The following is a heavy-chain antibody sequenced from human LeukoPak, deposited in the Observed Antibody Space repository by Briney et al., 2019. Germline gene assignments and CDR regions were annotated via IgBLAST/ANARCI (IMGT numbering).Heavy chain of an antibody. Sequence: PGGSLRLSCAASGFTFSSYWMSWVRQAPGKGLEWVANIKQDGSEKYYVDSVKGRFTISRDNAKNSLYLQMNSQRAEDTAVYYCARDEGLDLAAAGPKGWFDPWGQGTLVTVSS. CDR3: ARDEGLDLAAAGPKGWFDP. D-gene: IGHD6-13*01. CDR1: GFTFSSYW. V-gene: IGHV3-7*01. J-gene: IGHJ5*02. CDR2: IKQDGSEK.